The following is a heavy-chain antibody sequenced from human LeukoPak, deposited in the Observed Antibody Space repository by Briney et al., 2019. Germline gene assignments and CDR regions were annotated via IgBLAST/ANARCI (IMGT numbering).Heavy chain of an antibody. CDR1: SYSISSGSY. Sequence: SETLSLTCAVSSYSISSGSYWGWIRQSPGKGLEWVGSIFHSGNSYYNPSLKSRLTMPVDTSKNQFSLKLTSVTAADTALYYCARVTYVDDMLYQYFDYWGQGTLVTVSS. D-gene: IGHD4-17*01. CDR2: IFHSGNS. V-gene: IGHV4-38-2*01. J-gene: IGHJ4*02. CDR3: ARVTYVDDMLYQYFDY.